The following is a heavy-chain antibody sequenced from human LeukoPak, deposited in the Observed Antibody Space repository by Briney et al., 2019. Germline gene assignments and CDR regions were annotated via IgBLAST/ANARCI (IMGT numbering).Heavy chain of an antibody. CDR3: AKDMVRGVKGWFDP. D-gene: IGHD3-10*01. CDR1: GFTFSAYV. Sequence: GGSLRLSCAASGFTFSAYVMSWVRQAPGKGLEWVSSISGSGDITYYTDSVKGRFTISRDNSRNTLHLQMSSLRAEDTALYYCAKDMVRGVKGWFDPWGQGTLVTVSS. J-gene: IGHJ5*02. CDR2: ISGSGDIT. V-gene: IGHV3-23*01.